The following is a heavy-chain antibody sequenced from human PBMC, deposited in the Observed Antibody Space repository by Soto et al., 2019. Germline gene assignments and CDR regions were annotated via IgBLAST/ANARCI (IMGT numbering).Heavy chain of an antibody. D-gene: IGHD3-16*01. J-gene: IGHJ6*02. CDR1: GYSFTSYW. CDR2: IDPSDSYT. V-gene: IGHV5-10-1*01. Sequence: GESLKISCKGSGYSFTSYWISWVRQMPGKGLEWMGRIDPSDSYTNYSPSFQGHVTISADKSISTAYLQWSSLKASGTAMYYCARRPSGGYYYYGMDVWGQGTTVTAP. CDR3: ARRPSGGYYYYGMDV.